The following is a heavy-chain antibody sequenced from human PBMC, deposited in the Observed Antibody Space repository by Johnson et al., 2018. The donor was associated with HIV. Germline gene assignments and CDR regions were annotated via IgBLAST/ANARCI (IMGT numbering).Heavy chain of an antibody. D-gene: IGHD3-16*01. CDR3: VRDLGLIGPWGAFDI. J-gene: IGHJ3*02. V-gene: IGHV3-30-3*01. Sequence: MHWVRHAPGKGLEWVAVISSDGSDKYYANSVKGRFSISRDNSKNTLSLLMNSLREEDTAVYYCVRDLGLIGPWGAFDIWGQGTRVTVSS. CDR2: ISSDGSDK.